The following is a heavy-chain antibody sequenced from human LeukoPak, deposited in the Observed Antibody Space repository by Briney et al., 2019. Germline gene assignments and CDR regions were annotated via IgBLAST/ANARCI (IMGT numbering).Heavy chain of an antibody. J-gene: IGHJ3*02. CDR2: INPSGGST. Sequence: ASVKVSCKASGYTFTSYYMHWVRQAPGQGLEWMGIINPSGGSTSYAQKLQGRVTMTTDTSTSTAYMELRSLRSDDTAVYYCARERDYAAFDIWGQGTMVTVSS. D-gene: IGHD4-17*01. CDR3: ARERDYAAFDI. CDR1: GYTFTSYY. V-gene: IGHV1-46*01.